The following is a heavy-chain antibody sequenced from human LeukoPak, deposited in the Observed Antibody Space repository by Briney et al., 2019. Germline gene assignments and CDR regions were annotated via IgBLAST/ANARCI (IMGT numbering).Heavy chain of an antibody. CDR1: GYTFTGYY. J-gene: IGHJ4*02. V-gene: IGHV1-2*06. CDR3: ARDLYYYEGSGYLRHFDY. Sequence: EASVKVSCTASGYTFTGYYMHWVRQAPGQGLEWMGRINSNSGDTNYAQKFQGRVTMTRDTTISTAYMELSRLKSDDTAVYYCARDLYYYEGSGYLRHFDYWGQGTLVSVSS. CDR2: INSNSGDT. D-gene: IGHD3-22*01.